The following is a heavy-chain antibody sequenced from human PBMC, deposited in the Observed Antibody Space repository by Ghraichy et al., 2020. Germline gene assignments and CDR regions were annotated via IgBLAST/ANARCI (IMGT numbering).Heavy chain of an antibody. V-gene: IGHV3-30*04. D-gene: IGHD6-19*01. CDR3: ARDPLAVTARGYFDY. CDR2: ISYDGNNK. CDR1: GFTFSSYA. Sequence: GGSLRLSCAVSGFTFSSYAMHWVRQAPGKGLEWVAVISYDGNNKYYTDSVKGRFTISRDNSKNTLYLQMTSLRAEDTAVYFCARDPLAVTARGYFDYWGQGTLVTVSS. J-gene: IGHJ4*02.